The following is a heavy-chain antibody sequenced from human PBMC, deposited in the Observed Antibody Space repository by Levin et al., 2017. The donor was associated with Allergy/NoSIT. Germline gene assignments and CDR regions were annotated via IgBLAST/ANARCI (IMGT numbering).Heavy chain of an antibody. D-gene: IGHD6-19*01. CDR3: ARGDRGSGYSDGFDI. Sequence: QTGGPLRLSCADSGFTFSTYTMNWVRQAPGKGLEWVSYISSSSSTVYYADPVKGRFTISRDSAKNSLYLQMNSLRDEDTAVYYCARGDRGSGYSDGFDIWGQGTMVAVSS. J-gene: IGHJ3*02. CDR2: ISSSSSTV. V-gene: IGHV3-48*02. CDR1: GFTFSTYT.